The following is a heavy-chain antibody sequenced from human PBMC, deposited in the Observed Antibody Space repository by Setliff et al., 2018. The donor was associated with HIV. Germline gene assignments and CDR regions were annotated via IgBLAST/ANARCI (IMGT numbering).Heavy chain of an antibody. V-gene: IGHV4-34*01. D-gene: IGHD1-26*01. Sequence: PSETLSLTCAVYGGSLSGYYWRWSRKPPGKGLEWIGNVSHTGSTNYNPSLKSRITISADTPKNQFSLKRSSVTDADTAVYYCAREGTYSGTYWVRRVASFDIWGQGTMFTV. CDR2: VSHTGST. CDR1: GGSLSGYY. CDR3: AREGTYSGTYWVRRVASFDI. J-gene: IGHJ3*02.